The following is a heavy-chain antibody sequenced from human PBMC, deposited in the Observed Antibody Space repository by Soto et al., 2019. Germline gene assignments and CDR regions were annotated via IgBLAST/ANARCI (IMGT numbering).Heavy chain of an antibody. CDR1: GFTFSDYY. Sequence: GGSLRLSCAASGFTFSDYYMSWIRQAPGKGLEWVSYISSSSSYTNYADSVKGRFTISRDNAKNSLYLQMNSLRAEDTAVYYCARDLGYCSGGSCLPGDFDYWGQGTLVTVSS. CDR3: ARDLGYCSGGSCLPGDFDY. V-gene: IGHV3-11*06. J-gene: IGHJ4*02. CDR2: ISSSSSYT. D-gene: IGHD2-15*01.